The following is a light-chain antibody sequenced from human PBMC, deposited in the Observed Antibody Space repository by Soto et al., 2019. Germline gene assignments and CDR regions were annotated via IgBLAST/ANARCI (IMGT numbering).Light chain of an antibody. CDR3: LKHKRYPLT. V-gene: IGKV1-17*03. CDR2: AAS. J-gene: IGKJ4*01. Sequence: DIQMTQSPSAMSASVGERVTITCRASQDISSYLAWFQQKPGKVPKRLIYAASSLQSGVPERFSGSGSGTEFTLTISSLQPEDFATYYGLKHKRYPLTFGEGTKVEIK. CDR1: QDISSY.